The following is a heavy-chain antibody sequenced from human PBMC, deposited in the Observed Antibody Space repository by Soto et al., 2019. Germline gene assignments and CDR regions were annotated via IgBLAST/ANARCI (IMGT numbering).Heavy chain of an antibody. Sequence: PRESLILSCVPSGLTFSTDGMDWVRQGPGKGLEWVAVISYDGSNKYYADSVKGRFTISRDNSKNTLYLQMNRLRAEDTAVYYCARDRGPLDSSGYYVGPYYWGQGTLVTVSS. CDR3: ARDRGPLDSSGYYVGPYY. CDR1: GLTFSTDG. J-gene: IGHJ4*02. D-gene: IGHD3-22*01. CDR2: ISYDGSNK. V-gene: IGHV3-30-3*01.